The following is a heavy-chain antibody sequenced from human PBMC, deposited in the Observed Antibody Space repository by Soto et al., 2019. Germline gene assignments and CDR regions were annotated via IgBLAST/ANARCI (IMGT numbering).Heavy chain of an antibody. J-gene: IGHJ2*01. Sequence: QVQLVQSGAEVKKPGSSVTVSCKASGGTFSSYTISWVRQAPGQGREWLGGIIPIFGTANYAQKFKGRVTITADESTSTAYMELSSLRSEDTAVYYCARGNHRWLQLWYFDLWGRGTLVTVSS. V-gene: IGHV1-69*12. CDR2: IIPIFGTA. D-gene: IGHD5-12*01. CDR3: ARGNHRWLQLWYFDL. CDR1: GGTFSSYT.